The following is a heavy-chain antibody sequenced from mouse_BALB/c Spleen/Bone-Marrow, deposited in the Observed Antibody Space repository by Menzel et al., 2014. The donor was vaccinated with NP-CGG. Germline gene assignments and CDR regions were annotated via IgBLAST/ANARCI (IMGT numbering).Heavy chain of an antibody. D-gene: IGHD2-3*01. J-gene: IGHJ3*01. CDR2: INPGSNTI. Sequence: MLVESGGGLVQPGGSLKLSCAASGFDFRRYWMSWVRQAPGKGLEWIGEINPGSNTINYTPSLKDKFIISRDNAKNTLYLQMSKVKSEDTALYYCARLGYYGWFAYWGQGTLVTVSA. CDR1: GFDFRRYW. V-gene: IGHV4-1*02. CDR3: ARLGYYGWFAY.